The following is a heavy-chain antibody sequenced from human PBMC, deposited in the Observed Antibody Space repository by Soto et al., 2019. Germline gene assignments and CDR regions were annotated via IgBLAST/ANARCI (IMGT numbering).Heavy chain of an antibody. CDR2: INSDGSST. Sequence: VGSLRLSCAASGFTFSSYWMHWVRQAPGKGLVWVSRINSDGSSTSYADSVKGRFTISRDNAKNTLYLQMNSLRAEDTAVYYCARPPSEGRYFDWWPHYYYGMDVWGQGTTVTVSS. CDR3: ARPPSEGRYFDWWPHYYYGMDV. J-gene: IGHJ6*02. CDR1: GFTFSSYW. D-gene: IGHD3-9*01. V-gene: IGHV3-74*01.